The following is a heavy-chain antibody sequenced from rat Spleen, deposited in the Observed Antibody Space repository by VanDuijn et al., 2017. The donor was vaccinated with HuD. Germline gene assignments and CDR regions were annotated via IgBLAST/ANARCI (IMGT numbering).Heavy chain of an antibody. D-gene: IGHD1-4*01. CDR1: GFTFSDYT. CDR2: IIYDGSNT. J-gene: IGHJ2*01. Sequence: EVQLVESGGGLVQPGRSLKLSCAVSGFTFSDYTMAWVRQAPKKGLEWVAAIIYDGSNTYYRDSVKGRFTISRDNAKNTLFLQMDSLRSEDTATYFCARETGYNSYFDYWGQGVMVTVSS. CDR3: ARETGYNSYFDY. V-gene: IGHV5-17*01.